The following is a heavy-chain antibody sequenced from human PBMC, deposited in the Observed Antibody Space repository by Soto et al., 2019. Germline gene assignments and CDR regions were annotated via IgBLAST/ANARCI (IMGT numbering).Heavy chain of an antibody. D-gene: IGHD3-10*01. CDR3: ARPHGGPYAFDI. CDR2: IYNSGST. J-gene: IGHJ3*02. Sequence: QVQLQESGPGLVKPSETLSLTCTVSGGSISPYYWSWIRQPPGKGLEWIGYIYNSGSTNYNPSLKSRVTISVDASNNQLSLKLSSVTAADTAVYYCARPHGGPYAFDIWGQGTMVTVSS. CDR1: GGSISPYY. V-gene: IGHV4-59*01.